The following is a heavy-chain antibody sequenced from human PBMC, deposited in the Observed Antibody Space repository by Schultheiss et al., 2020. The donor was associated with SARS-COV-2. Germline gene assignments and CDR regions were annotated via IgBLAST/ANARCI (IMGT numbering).Heavy chain of an antibody. V-gene: IGHV3-23*01. CDR2: ISASGGIT. CDR3: ANNGVYDSRGFDY. J-gene: IGHJ4*02. D-gene: IGHD3-3*01. Sequence: GESLKISCAASEFTFSNYAMCWVRQAPGKGLEWVAGISASGGITFYADSMKGRFTISRDNSKNTLYLQMNSLRAEDTAVYYCANNGVYDSRGFDYWGQGTLVTVSS. CDR1: EFTFSNYA.